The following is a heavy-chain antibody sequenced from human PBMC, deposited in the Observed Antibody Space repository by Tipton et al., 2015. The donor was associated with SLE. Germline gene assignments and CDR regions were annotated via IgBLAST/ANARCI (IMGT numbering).Heavy chain of an antibody. D-gene: IGHD5-18*01. V-gene: IGHV4-38-2*02. Sequence: TLSLTCNVSGYSVSSGYSWAWIRQPPGKGLEWIGSIYYTGTTTYYNSFLKSRVTMSVGTSKNQFSLRLTSVIAADTAVYYCARLHGYSYGLNWFDPWGQGTLISVSS. CDR2: IYYTGTTT. CDR3: ARLHGYSYGLNWFDP. J-gene: IGHJ5*02. CDR1: GYSVSSGYS.